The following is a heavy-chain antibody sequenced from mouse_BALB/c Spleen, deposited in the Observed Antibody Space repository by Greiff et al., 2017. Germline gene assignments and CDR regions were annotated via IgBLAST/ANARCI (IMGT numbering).Heavy chain of an antibody. J-gene: IGHJ4*01. Sequence: DVQLVESGGGLVKPGGSLKLSCAASGFAFSSYDMSWVRQTPEKRLEWVAYISSGGGSTYYPDTVKGRFTISRDNAKNTLYLQMSSLKSEDTAMYYCARSLGLGAMDYWGQGTSVTVSS. CDR1: GFAFSSYD. CDR3: ARSLGLGAMDY. D-gene: IGHD4-1*01. CDR2: ISSGGGST. V-gene: IGHV5-12-1*01.